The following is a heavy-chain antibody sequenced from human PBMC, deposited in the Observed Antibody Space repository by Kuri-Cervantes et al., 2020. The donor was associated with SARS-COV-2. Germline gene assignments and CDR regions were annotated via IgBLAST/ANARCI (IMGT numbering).Heavy chain of an antibody. V-gene: IGHV3-33*01. CDR3: ARDRYYDSSGPMIDY. CDR1: GFTFSSYG. J-gene: IGHJ4*02. Sequence: GGSLRLSCAASGFTFSSYGMHWVRQAPGKRLEWVAVIWYDGSNKYYADSVKGRFTISRDNSKNTLYLQMNSLRAEDTAVYYCARDRYYDSSGPMIDYWGQGTLVTVSS. D-gene: IGHD3-22*01. CDR2: IWYDGSNK.